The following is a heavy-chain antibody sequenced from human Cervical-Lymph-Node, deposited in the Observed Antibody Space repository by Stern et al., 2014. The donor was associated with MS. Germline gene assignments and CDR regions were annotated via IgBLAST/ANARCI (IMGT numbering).Heavy chain of an antibody. Sequence: VQLVQSGAEVKKPGESLKISCKLSGYSFTIYYIAWVRQMPGKGLEWMGVIYPYDADTTYSQTFQGQVTISADKSISTDYLQWSSLRASDYAMYYCARHVQGFDYWGQGTLVTVSS. J-gene: IGHJ4*02. CDR2: IYPYDADT. CDR3: ARHVQGFDY. V-gene: IGHV5-51*01. CDR1: GYSFTIYY.